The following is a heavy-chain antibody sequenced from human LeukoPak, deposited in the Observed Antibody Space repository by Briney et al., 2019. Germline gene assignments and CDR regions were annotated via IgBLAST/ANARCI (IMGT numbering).Heavy chain of an antibody. V-gene: IGHV1-69*01. J-gene: IGHJ4*02. CDR2: IIPIFGTA. CDR1: GGTFSSYA. CDR3: AREDYYDSSGYYRFDY. Sequence: GSSVKVSYKASGGTFSSYAISWVRQAPGQGLEWMGGIIPIFGTANYAHKFQGRVPITADESTSTAYMELNSLRSEDTAVYYCAREDYYDSSGYYRFDYWGQGTLVTVSS. D-gene: IGHD3-22*01.